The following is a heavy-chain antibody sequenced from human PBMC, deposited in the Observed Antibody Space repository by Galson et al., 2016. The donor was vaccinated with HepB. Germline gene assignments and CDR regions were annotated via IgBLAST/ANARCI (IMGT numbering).Heavy chain of an antibody. CDR2: IRSKTNGGTR. D-gene: IGHD4-11*01. Sequence: SLKLSCAASGISAGDDGVSWFRQAPGKGLEWVAFIRSKTNGGTREYAASVKGRFTISRDDSKPIAYLQMNSLNTEDTAVYFCTRALVTTGDWMYYGMDVWGQGTTVTVSS. J-gene: IGHJ6*02. V-gene: IGHV3-49*03. CDR1: GISAGDDG. CDR3: TRALVTTGDWMYYGMDV.